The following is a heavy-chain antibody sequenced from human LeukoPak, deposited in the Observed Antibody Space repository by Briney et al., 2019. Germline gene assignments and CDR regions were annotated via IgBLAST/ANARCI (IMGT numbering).Heavy chain of an antibody. Sequence: GESLKISCKGSGYSFTSHWIGWVRQMPGKGLEWMGIIYPGDSDTRYSPSFQGQVTISADKSISTAYLQWSSLKASDTAMYYCATQRSSGWYRDAFDIWGQGTMVTVSS. CDR1: GYSFTSHW. CDR2: IYPGDSDT. V-gene: IGHV5-51*01. D-gene: IGHD6-19*01. CDR3: ATQRSSGWYRDAFDI. J-gene: IGHJ3*02.